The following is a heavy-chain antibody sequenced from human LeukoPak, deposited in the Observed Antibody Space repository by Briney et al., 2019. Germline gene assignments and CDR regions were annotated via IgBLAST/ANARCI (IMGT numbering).Heavy chain of an antibody. J-gene: IGHJ5*02. CDR2: IYDSGST. D-gene: IGHD3-9*01. V-gene: IGHV4-59*01. Sequence: SETLSLTCTVSGCSISSYYWSWLRQSPGKGLERIGYIYDSGSTNYNPSLKSRVTISVDTSRSQFSLKLSSVTAADTAVYYCAREDYNILTGSGDNWFDPWGQGTLVTVSS. CDR1: GCSISSYY. CDR3: AREDYNILTGSGDNWFDP.